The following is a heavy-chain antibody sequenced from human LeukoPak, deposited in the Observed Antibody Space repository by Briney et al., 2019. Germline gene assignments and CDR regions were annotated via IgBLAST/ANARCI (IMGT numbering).Heavy chain of an antibody. CDR1: GASVSSSNYY. CDR2: IYYSGST. CDR3: ARDYCTTTRCYPNYFDY. V-gene: IGHV4-61*01. D-gene: IGHD2-2*01. Sequence: PSETLSLTRTVSGASVSSSNYYWSWIRQPPGKGLEWVGSIYYSGSTNYNPSLKSRVTISVDTSKNQFSLKLSSVTAADTAVYYCARDYCTTTRCYPNYFDYWGQGTLVTVTS. J-gene: IGHJ4*02.